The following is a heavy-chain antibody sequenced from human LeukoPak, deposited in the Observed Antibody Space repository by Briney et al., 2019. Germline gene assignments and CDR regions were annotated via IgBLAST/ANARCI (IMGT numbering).Heavy chain of an antibody. Sequence: SVKVSCKASGGTFSSYAISWVRQAPGQGLEWMGGIIPIFGTANYAQKFQGRVTITADESTSTAYMELSSPRSEDTAVYYCARAAAAGDETLDYWGQGTLVTVSS. D-gene: IGHD6-13*01. CDR1: GGTFSSYA. CDR3: ARAAAAGDETLDY. J-gene: IGHJ4*02. V-gene: IGHV1-69*13. CDR2: IIPIFGTA.